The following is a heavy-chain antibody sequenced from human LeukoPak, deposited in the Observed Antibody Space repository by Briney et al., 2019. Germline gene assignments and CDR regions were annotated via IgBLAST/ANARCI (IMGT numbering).Heavy chain of an antibody. CDR2: ITTTGDRK. V-gene: IGHV3-23*01. CDR1: GFTFSGSA. Sequence: GGSLRLSCAASGFTFSGSAMNWVRQAPGKGLEWVSNITTTGDRKYYSDSVKGRFTISRDNSKNMLHLQMNSLRVEDTAVYYCARGWQCPEYWGQGTRVTVSS. CDR3: ARGWQCPEY. D-gene: IGHD6-19*01. J-gene: IGHJ4*02.